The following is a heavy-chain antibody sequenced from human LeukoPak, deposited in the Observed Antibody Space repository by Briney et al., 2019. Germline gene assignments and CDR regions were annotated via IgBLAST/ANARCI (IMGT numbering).Heavy chain of an antibody. CDR3: GRHDSFIPF. D-gene: IGHD3-16*02. CDR2: ISDTGRRT. Sequence: PAGRSLRLSCAASGFTFSDYAMTWVRQAAGKGLEWVSSISDTGRRTYYTDSVKGRFTISRDDSKKAVYLEMSTLRVEDTAIYFCGRHDSFIPFWGQGTLVTVSS. CDR1: GFTFSDYA. V-gene: IGHV3-23*01. J-gene: IGHJ4*02.